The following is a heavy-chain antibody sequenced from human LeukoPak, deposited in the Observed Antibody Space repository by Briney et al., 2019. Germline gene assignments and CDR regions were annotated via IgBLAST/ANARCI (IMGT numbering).Heavy chain of an antibody. CDR1: GFTFSSYW. CDR3: ARLSGDITAFDL. J-gene: IGHJ4*02. V-gene: IGHV3-7*01. D-gene: IGHD1-20*01. Sequence: GGSLRLSCAASGFTFSSYWMSWVRQAPGKGLEWVASIKRDGSVKKYVDSVQGRFTVSRDNTKNSLYLQMNSLRADDTAVYYCARLSGDITAFDLWGQGTLVTVSS. CDR2: IKRDGSVK.